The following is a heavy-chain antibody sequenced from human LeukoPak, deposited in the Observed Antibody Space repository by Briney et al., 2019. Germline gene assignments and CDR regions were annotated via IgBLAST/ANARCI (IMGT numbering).Heavy chain of an antibody. Sequence: SGGSLRLSCAASGFTFSSYAMSWVRQAPGEGLEWVSAISGSGGSTYYADSVKGRFTISRDNSKNTLYLQMNSLRAEDTAVYYCAKSGSSSFRYWGQGTLVTVSS. J-gene: IGHJ4*02. CDR1: GFTFSSYA. CDR3: AKSGSSSFRY. CDR2: ISGSGGST. D-gene: IGHD6-6*01. V-gene: IGHV3-23*01.